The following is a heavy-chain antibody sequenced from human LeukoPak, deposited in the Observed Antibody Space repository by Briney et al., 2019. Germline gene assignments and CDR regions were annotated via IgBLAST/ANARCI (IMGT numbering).Heavy chain of an antibody. CDR1: GFTFSSYS. CDR3: ARARGQMATNCCGIDY. V-gene: IGHV3-21*01. Sequence: GGSLRLSCAASGFTFSSYSMNWVRQAPGKGLEWVSSISSSSSYIYYADSVKARFTISRENAKNPLYLQMNSLRAEDTAVYYCARARGQMATNCCGIDYWGQGTLVTVSS. D-gene: IGHD5-24*01. CDR2: ISSSSSYI. J-gene: IGHJ4*02.